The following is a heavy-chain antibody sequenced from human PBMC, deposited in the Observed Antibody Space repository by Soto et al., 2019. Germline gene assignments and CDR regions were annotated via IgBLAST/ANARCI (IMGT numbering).Heavy chain of an antibody. CDR1: GFTFNGYG. V-gene: IGHV3-33*01. J-gene: IGHJ5*02. CDR2: IWNDGSKE. Sequence: QEQLVESGGGVVQPGMSLRLSCAASGFTFNGYGMHWVRQAPGKGLEWVAVIWNDGSKEYYGDSVKGRFNISRDSSKNTVHLQMDSMRSEDTAVYYCARSVGGQTAGRGNWFDPWGQGTLVTVSS. D-gene: IGHD6-13*01. CDR3: ARSVGGQTAGRGNWFDP.